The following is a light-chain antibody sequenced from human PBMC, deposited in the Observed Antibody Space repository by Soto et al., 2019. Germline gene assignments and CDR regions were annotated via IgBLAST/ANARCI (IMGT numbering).Light chain of an antibody. J-gene: IGLJ1*01. V-gene: IGLV2-14*01. CDR1: SSDIGAYNY. CDR3: LSLTTDCPHA. CDR2: EVS. Sequence: QSALTQPASVSGSPGQSITISCTGSSSDIGAYNYVSWFQQYPGKAPKLIISEVSNRPSGVSNRFSGSKSGTAASLTISGLKTEDEDDYFCLSLTTDCPHAFGPATKVTAL.